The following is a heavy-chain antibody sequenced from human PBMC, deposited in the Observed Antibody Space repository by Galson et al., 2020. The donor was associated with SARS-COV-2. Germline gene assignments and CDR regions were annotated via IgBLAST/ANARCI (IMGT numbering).Heavy chain of an antibody. Sequence: ASETLSLTCTVSGGSISGSGFYWAWIRQPPGKGLEWIGSIDYRGNTYYNPSLKSRVTMSVDTSDNNFSLRLISVTAADTAVYYCARISWRNNCFDPWGQGTLVTVSS. CDR3: ARISWRNNCFDP. CDR1: GGSISGSGFY. D-gene: IGHD3-16*02. CDR2: IDYRGNT. V-gene: IGHV4-39*02. J-gene: IGHJ5*02.